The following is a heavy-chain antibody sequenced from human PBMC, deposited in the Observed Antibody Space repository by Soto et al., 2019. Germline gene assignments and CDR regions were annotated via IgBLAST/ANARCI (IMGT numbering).Heavy chain of an antibody. V-gene: IGHV3-7*01. CDR3: AGGYSYGPYYYYYGMDV. Sequence: GGSLRLSCAASGFTFSSYWMSWVRQAPGKGLEWVANIKQDGSEKYYVDSVKGRFTISRDNAKNSLYLQMNSLRAEDTAVYYCAGGYSYGPYYYYYGMDVWGQATTVTVSS. CDR2: IKQDGSEK. J-gene: IGHJ6*02. CDR1: GFTFSSYW. D-gene: IGHD5-18*01.